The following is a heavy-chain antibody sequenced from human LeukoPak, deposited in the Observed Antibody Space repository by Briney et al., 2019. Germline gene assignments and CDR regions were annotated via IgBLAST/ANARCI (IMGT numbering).Heavy chain of an antibody. J-gene: IGHJ3*02. Sequence: PSETLSLTCTVSGGSISSSSYYWGWIRQPPGEGLEWIGSSYYSGSTYYNPSLKSRVTISVDTSKNQFSLKLSSVTAADTAVYYCARQHVRYAFDIWGQGTMVTVSS. CDR2: SYYSGST. CDR3: ARQHVRYAFDI. CDR1: GGSISSSSYY. D-gene: IGHD3-16*01. V-gene: IGHV4-39*01.